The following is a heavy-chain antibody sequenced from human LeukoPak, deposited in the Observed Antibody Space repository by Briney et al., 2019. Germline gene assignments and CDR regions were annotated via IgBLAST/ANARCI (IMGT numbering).Heavy chain of an antibody. CDR3: ANVYGGKLGDWFDP. Sequence: SETLSLTCTVSGGSISSSSYYWGWIRQPPGKGLEWIGSIYYSGSTYYNPSLKSRVTISVDTSKNQFSLKLSSVTAADTAVYYCANVYGGKLGDWFDPWGQGTLVTVSS. D-gene: IGHD4-23*01. J-gene: IGHJ5*02. CDR2: IYYSGST. CDR1: GGSISSSSYY. V-gene: IGHV4-39*01.